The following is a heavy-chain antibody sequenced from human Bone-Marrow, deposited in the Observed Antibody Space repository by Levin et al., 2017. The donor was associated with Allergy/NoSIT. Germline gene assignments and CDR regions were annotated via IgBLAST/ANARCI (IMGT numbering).Heavy chain of an antibody. J-gene: IGHJ5*02. CDR2: VSDDGTQR. D-gene: IGHD6-13*01. CDR1: GFAFSHYA. CDR3: ARDARMAAAFRWFDP. Sequence: SGGSLRLSCVGSGFAFSHYALHWVRQAPGKGLEWLAVVSDDGTQRYYAGSVKGRFTISRDNSKNVVFLQMNSLRIDDTALYFCARDARMAAAFRWFDPWGQGTLVTV. V-gene: IGHV3-30*04.